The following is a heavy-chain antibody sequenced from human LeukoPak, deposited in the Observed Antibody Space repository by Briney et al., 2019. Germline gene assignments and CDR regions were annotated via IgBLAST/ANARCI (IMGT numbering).Heavy chain of an antibody. CDR1: GGTFSSYA. V-gene: IGHV1-69*01. J-gene: IGHJ4*02. CDR3: ANSRYFDWLPPYFDY. CDR2: IIPIFGTA. D-gene: IGHD3-9*01. Sequence: ASVKVSCKASGGTFSSYAISWVRQAPGQGLEWMGGIIPIFGTANYAQKFQGRVTITADESTSTAYMELSSLRSEDTAVYYCANSRYFDWLPPYFDYWGQGTLVTVSS.